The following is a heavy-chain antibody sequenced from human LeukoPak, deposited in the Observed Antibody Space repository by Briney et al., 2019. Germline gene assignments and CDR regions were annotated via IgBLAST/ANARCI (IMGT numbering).Heavy chain of an antibody. J-gene: IGHJ4*02. V-gene: IGHV3-23*01. CDR3: AKAQDRDGYTFDY. Sequence: GGSLRLSCAASGFTFTSYSMNWVRQAPGKGLEWVSTISGGGGSTYYADSVKGRFTISRDNSKNTLYLQVNSLRAEDTAVYYCAKAQDRDGYTFDYWGQGTLVTVSS. D-gene: IGHD5-24*01. CDR2: ISGGGGST. CDR1: GFTFTSYS.